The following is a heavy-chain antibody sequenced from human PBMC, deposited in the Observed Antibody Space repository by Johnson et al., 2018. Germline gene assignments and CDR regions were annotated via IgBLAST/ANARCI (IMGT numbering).Heavy chain of an antibody. CDR2: INTDGSST. CDR1: GFNFRSYW. V-gene: IGHV3-74*01. Sequence: EVQLVESGGGLVQPGGSLRLSCAASGFNFRSYWMHWVRQAPGKGLLWVSRINTDGSSTSHADSVKGRFTISRDNAKNTLYLQMNGLRAEDTAVYYWARVRGYSSNWGDAFDIWGQGTMVTVSS. CDR3: ARVRGYSSNWGDAFDI. D-gene: IGHD6-13*01. J-gene: IGHJ3*02.